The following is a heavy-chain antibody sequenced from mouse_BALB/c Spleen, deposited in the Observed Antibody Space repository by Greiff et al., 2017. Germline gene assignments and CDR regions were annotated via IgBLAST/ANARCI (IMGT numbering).Heavy chain of an antibody. Sequence: EVQLQQSGPGLVKPSQSLSLTCTVTGYSITSYYAWNWIRQFPGNILGWSGNISYSGSTSYNPSLKSRISITRDTSKNQFFLQLNSVTTEDTATYYCGGNYGYAMDYWGQGTSVTVSS. V-gene: IGHV3-2*02. CDR3: GGNYGYAMDY. J-gene: IGHJ4*01. D-gene: IGHD2-1*01. CDR1: GYSITSYYA. CDR2: ISYSGST.